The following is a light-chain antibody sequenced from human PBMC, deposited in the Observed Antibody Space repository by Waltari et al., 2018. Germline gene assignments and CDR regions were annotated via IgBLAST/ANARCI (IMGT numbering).Light chain of an antibody. Sequence: QAVVTQEPSLTVSPGGTVTLTCGSSSGPVTSDHFPYWFQQRPGQGPRPLIYHTDSSLSWTPARFSGSLLGGDAALTLSGAQPEDEADYYCMLAYGGARYVFGTGTKVTVL. CDR2: HTD. CDR3: MLAYGGARYV. CDR1: SGPVTSDHF. J-gene: IGLJ1*01. V-gene: IGLV7-46*01.